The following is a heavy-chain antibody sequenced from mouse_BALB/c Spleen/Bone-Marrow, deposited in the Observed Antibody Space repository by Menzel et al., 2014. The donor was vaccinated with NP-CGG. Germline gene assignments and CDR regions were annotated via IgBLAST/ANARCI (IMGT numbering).Heavy chain of an antibody. CDR1: GFTFSSYT. V-gene: IGHV5-6-4*01. D-gene: IGHD2-1*01. CDR2: ISSGGSYT. CDR3: TRDGKGNYDYAMDY. Sequence: VKLMESGGGLVKPGGSLKLSCAASGFTFSSYTMSWVRQTPEKRLEWVATISSGGSYTYYPDSVKGRFTISRDNAKNTLYLQMSSLKSEDTAMYYCTRDGKGNYDYAMDYWGQGTSVTVSS. J-gene: IGHJ4*01.